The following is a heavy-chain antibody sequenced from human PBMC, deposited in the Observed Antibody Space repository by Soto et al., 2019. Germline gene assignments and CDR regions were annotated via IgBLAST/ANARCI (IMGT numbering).Heavy chain of an antibody. Sequence: QVQLQQWGAGLLKPSETLSLTCAVYGGSFSGYYWSWIRQPPGKGLEWIGEINHSGSTNYNPSLTSRVTISVDTSKNQFSLKLISVTAADTAVYYCARAHCTNGVCYTYYMDVWGKGTTVTVSS. D-gene: IGHD2-8*01. CDR2: INHSGST. CDR1: GGSFSGYY. J-gene: IGHJ6*03. V-gene: IGHV4-34*01. CDR3: ARAHCTNGVCYTYYMDV.